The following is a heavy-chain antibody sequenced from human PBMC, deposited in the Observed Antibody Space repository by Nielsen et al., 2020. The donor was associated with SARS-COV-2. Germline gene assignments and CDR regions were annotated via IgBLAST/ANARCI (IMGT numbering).Heavy chain of an antibody. CDR1: GFTFSDYY. D-gene: IGHD3-3*01. J-gene: IGHJ6*02. CDR3: AREVRFLEWFSPMDV. Sequence: GESLKISCAASGFTFSDYYMSWIRQAPGKGLEWVSYISSSSSTIYYADSVKGRFTISRDNAKNSLYLQMNSLRAEDTAVYYCAREVRFLEWFSPMDVWGQGTTVTVSS. CDR2: ISSSSSTI. V-gene: IGHV3-11*04.